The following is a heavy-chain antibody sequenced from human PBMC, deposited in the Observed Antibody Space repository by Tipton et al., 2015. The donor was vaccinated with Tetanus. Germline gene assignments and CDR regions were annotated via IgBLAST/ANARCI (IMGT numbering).Heavy chain of an antibody. Sequence: TLSLTCAVSGGSISSGGYSWTWIRQPPGKGLQWIGYMYYSGTTHYNPSLKSRVTISIDRSKNQLSLKLTSVTAADTAVYYFARATSTGPAYNWFDPWGQGTLVTVSS. CDR1: GGSISSGGYS. CDR2: MYYSGTT. J-gene: IGHJ5*02. V-gene: IGHV4-30-2*01. D-gene: IGHD2-8*02. CDR3: ARATSTGPAYNWFDP.